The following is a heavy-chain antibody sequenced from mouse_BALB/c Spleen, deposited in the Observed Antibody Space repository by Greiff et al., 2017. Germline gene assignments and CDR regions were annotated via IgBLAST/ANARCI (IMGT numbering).Heavy chain of an antibody. D-gene: IGHD1-1*01. J-gene: IGHJ2*01. Sequence: EVQRVESGGDLVKPGGSLKLSCAASGFTFSSYGMSWVRQTPDKRLEWVATISSGGSYTYYPDSVKGRFTISRDNAKNTLYLEMSSLRSEDTAMYYCAREGLRFYYFDYWGQGTTLTVSS. CDR3: AREGLRFYYFDY. CDR1: GFTFSSYG. CDR2: ISSGGSYT. V-gene: IGHV5-6*01.